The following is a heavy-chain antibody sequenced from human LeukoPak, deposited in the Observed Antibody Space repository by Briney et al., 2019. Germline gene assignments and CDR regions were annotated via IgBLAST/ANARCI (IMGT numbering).Heavy chain of an antibody. CDR3: ARVPHPNYIVGAFATPPFDY. CDR2: IYHSGST. V-gene: IGHV4-4*02. CDR1: GGSISSSNW. D-gene: IGHD1-26*01. Sequence: SETLSLTCAVSGGSISSSNWWSWVRQPPGKGLEWIGEIYHSGSTNYNPSLKSRVTISVDKSKNQFSLKLSSVTAADTAVYYCARVPHPNYIVGAFATPPFDYWGQGTLVTVSS. J-gene: IGHJ4*02.